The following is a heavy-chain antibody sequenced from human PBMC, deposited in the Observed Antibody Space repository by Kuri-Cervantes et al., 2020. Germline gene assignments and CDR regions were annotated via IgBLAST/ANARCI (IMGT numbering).Heavy chain of an antibody. Sequence: SQTLSLTCAVSGGSINSSNWWTWVRQPPGKGLEWIGEIYHSGSPNYNPSLKSRVTISVDKSKNQCSLKLSSVTAEDTAVYYCARGPTGGVGGVNFYGMDVWGQGTTVTVSS. J-gene: IGHJ6*02. D-gene: IGHD3-16*01. V-gene: IGHV4-4*02. CDR1: GGSINSSNW. CDR3: ARGPTGGVGGVNFYGMDV. CDR2: IYHSGSP.